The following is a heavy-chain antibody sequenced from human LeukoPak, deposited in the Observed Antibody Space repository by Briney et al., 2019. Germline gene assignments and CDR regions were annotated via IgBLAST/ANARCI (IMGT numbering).Heavy chain of an antibody. J-gene: IGHJ4*02. CDR2: IYHTGST. V-gene: IGHV4-38-2*02. Sequence: SETLSLICSVSSYSINSNYYWGWIRQSPGKGLEGIGSIYHTGSTYYNQSLKSRVTISLDASNNQFSLRLSSVTAADTAVYYCARGSHPVTGTLGGYFDPWGQGTLVTVSS. D-gene: IGHD6-19*01. CDR1: SYSINSNYY. CDR3: ARGSHPVTGTLGGYFDP.